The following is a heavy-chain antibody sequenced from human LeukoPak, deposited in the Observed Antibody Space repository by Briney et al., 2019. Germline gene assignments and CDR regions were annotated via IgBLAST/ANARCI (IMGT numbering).Heavy chain of an antibody. CDR3: ASLAYGSGSFRGFDF. Sequence: SETLSLTCTVSGGSISSSSYYWGWIRQPPGKGLEWIGSVYYTGSTYYTPSLQSRVTVSVDTSKNQFSLKLTSVTATDTAVYYCASLAYGSGSFRGFDFWGQGTLVAVSS. D-gene: IGHD3-10*01. V-gene: IGHV4-39*01. CDR2: VYYTGST. CDR1: GGSISSSSYY. J-gene: IGHJ4*02.